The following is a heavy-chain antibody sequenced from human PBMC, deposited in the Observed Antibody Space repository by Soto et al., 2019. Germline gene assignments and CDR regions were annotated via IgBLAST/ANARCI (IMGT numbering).Heavy chain of an antibody. J-gene: IGHJ4*02. D-gene: IGHD3-10*01. Sequence: VQLLDSGGGLVQPEGSLRLSCAASGFTFTSYAMTWVRQVPGKGLEWVSTVSGSGDATYYADSGRGRFTISRDNSKNTLYLQMNSLRAEDTAVYYCARGPYGPFDYWGQGTLVTVSS. CDR3: ARGPYGPFDY. CDR1: GFTFTSYA. CDR2: VSGSGDAT. V-gene: IGHV3-23*01.